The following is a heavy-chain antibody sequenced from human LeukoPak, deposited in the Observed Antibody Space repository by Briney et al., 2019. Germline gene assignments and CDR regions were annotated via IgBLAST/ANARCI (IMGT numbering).Heavy chain of an antibody. J-gene: IGHJ4*02. CDR1: GFTFSSYA. D-gene: IGHD6-19*01. CDR3: QNEGGWVKTFDY. Sequence: PGGSLRLSCAASGFTFSSYAMSWVRQAPGKGLEWVSAISGSGGSTYYADSVKGRFTISRDNSKNTLYLQMNSLRAEDTAVYYCQNEGGWVKTFDYWGQGTLVTVSS. CDR2: ISGSGGST. V-gene: IGHV3-23*01.